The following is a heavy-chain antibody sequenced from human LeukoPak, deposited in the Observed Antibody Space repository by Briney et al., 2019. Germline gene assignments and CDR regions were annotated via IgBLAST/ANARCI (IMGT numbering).Heavy chain of an antibody. CDR2: ITTSNYI. V-gene: IGHV3-21*01. CDR1: GFTFSSHS. J-gene: IGHJ4*02. CDR3: VREQARAGSFDY. Sequence: GGSLRLSCVVSGFTFSSHSVNWVRQAPGKGLEGGLSITTSNYIFYAESVKGRFTISRDNAKNSLYLQMTSLRAEDTAVYYCVREQARAGSFDYWGQGTLVTVSS. D-gene: IGHD6-19*01.